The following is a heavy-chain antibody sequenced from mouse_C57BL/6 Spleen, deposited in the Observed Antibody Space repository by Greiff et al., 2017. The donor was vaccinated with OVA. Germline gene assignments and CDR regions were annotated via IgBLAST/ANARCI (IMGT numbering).Heavy chain of an antibody. CDR2: NDPNSGGT. J-gene: IGHJ4*01. CDR1: GYTFTSYW. CDR3: AREQPSWVYAMDY. D-gene: IGHD6-1*01. Sequence: VQLQQSGAELVKPGASVKLSCKASGYTFTSYWMHWVKQRPGRGLEWIGRNDPNSGGTKYNEKFKSKATLTVDKPSSTAYMQLSSLTSEDSAVYYCAREQPSWVYAMDYWGQGTSVTVSS. V-gene: IGHV1-72*01.